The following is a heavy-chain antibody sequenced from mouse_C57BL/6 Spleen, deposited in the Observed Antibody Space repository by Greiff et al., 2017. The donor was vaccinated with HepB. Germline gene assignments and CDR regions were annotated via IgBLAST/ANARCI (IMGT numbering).Heavy chain of an antibody. CDR2: ISSGSSTI. V-gene: IGHV5-17*01. CDR1: GFTFSDYG. D-gene: IGHD6-5*01. J-gene: IGHJ2*01. CDR3: ASSPYAPDSFDY. Sequence: EVQLVESGGGLVKPGGSLKLSCAASGFTFSDYGMHWVRQAPEKGLEWVAYISSGSSTIYYADTVKGRFTISRDNAKNTLFLHMTSLRSEDTAMYYCASSPYAPDSFDYSGPGTTLTLSP.